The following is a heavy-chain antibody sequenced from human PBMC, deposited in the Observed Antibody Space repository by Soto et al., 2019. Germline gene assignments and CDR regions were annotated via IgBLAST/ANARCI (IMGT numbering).Heavy chain of an antibody. CDR1: GGSISSSSYY. CDR2: IYYSGST. Sequence: SETLSLTCTVSGGSISSSSYYWGWIRQPPGKGLEWIGSIYYSGSTYYNPSLKSRVTISVDTSKNRFSLKLSSVTAADTAVYYCARAKDYYGWGSYRGVNWFDPGGQGTLVTVSS. D-gene: IGHD3-10*01. CDR3: ARAKDYYGWGSYRGVNWFDP. V-gene: IGHV4-39*01. J-gene: IGHJ5*02.